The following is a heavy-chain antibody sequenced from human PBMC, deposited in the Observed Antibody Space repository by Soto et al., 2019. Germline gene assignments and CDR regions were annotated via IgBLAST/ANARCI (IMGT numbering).Heavy chain of an antibody. V-gene: IGHV3-21*01. J-gene: IGHJ4*02. Sequence: GGSLRLSCAASGFTFSSYSMNWVRQAPGKGLEWVSSISSSSRYIYYADSVKGRFTISRENAKNSRYLQMNSSRAEDRAVYYCAGCYDSIGYPAYFDYWGQGTLVTVSS. CDR3: AGCYDSIGYPAYFDY. D-gene: IGHD3-22*01. CDR2: ISSSSRYI. CDR1: GFTFSSYS.